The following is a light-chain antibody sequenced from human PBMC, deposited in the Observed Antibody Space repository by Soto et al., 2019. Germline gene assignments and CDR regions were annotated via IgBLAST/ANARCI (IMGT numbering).Light chain of an antibody. CDR1: QTIRSH. CDR3: QQFNNFPIT. V-gene: IGKV1D-13*01. Sequence: IQMTQFPLSLSASVGDRVTITCRASQTIRSHLNWYQQKPGEAPKLLIYDASSLESGVPSRFSGSGSGTDFTLTISSLQPEDFATYYCQQFNNFPITFGGGTKVDIK. CDR2: DAS. J-gene: IGKJ4*01.